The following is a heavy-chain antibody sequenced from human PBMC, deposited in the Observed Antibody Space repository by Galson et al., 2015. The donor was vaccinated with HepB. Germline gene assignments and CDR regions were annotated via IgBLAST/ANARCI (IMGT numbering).Heavy chain of an antibody. CDR1: GYTFTSYY. CDR3: ARPFSGEPKFQYFFY. CDR2: INSNGGST. J-gene: IGHJ4*02. Sequence: SVKVSCKASGYTFTSYYMHWVRQAPGQGLEWMGVINSNGGSTSYAQKFQGRITMTRDTSTSTVYMELSSLRYEDTAVYYCARPFSGEPKFQYFFYWGQGTLVTVSS. V-gene: IGHV1-46*01. D-gene: IGHD3-3*01.